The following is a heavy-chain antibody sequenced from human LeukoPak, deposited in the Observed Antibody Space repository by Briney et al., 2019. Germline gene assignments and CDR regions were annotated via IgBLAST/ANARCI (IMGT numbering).Heavy chain of an antibody. CDR3: ARALGSRNAFDI. CDR2: INPNSGGT. Sequence: APVKVSCKASGYTFTGYYMHWVRQAPGQGLEWMGRINPNSGGTNYAQKFQGRVTMTRDTSISTPYMELSRLRSDDTAVYYCARALGSRNAFDIWGQGTMVTVSS. J-gene: IGHJ3*02. D-gene: IGHD1-14*01. CDR1: GYTFTGYY. V-gene: IGHV1-2*06.